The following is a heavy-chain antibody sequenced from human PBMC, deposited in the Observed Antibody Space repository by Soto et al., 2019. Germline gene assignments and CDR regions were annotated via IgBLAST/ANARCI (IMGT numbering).Heavy chain of an antibody. V-gene: IGHV3-48*01. Sequence: PGGSLRLSCAASGFTFSSYSMNWVRQAPGKGLEWVSYISSSSSTIYYADSVKGRFTISRDNAKNSLYLQMNSLRAEDTAVYYCARDLGAVRGVIIPHGQIDYWGQGTLVTVSS. J-gene: IGHJ4*02. D-gene: IGHD3-10*01. CDR3: ARDLGAVRGVIIPHGQIDY. CDR1: GFTFSSYS. CDR2: ISSSSSTI.